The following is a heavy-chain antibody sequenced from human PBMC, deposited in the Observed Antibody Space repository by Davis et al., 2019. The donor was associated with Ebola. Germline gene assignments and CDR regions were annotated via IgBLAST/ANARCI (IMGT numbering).Heavy chain of an antibody. V-gene: IGHV3-73*01. CDR1: GFSFSGAA. CDR3: TTLIDF. Sequence: PGGSLRLSCVASGFSFSGAAMHWVRQAPGKGLEWVGRIRGKSKNYATAYAESVKGRFTISRDDEKSTAYLQMDSLEIEDAAVYFCTTLIDFWGQGTLVTVSS. CDR2: IRGKSKNYAT. J-gene: IGHJ4*02.